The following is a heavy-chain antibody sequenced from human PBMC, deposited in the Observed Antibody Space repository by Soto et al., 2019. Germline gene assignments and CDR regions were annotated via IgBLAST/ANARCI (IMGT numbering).Heavy chain of an antibody. D-gene: IGHD3-22*01. V-gene: IGHV3-23*01. CDR1: GFIFSTYA. CDR2: ISYGGGAT. Sequence: PGGSLRLSCAASGFIFSTYAMNWVRQAPGKGLEWVASISYGGGATYYADSVRGRFTISRDNSMDTLYLQMNGLRAADTAVYYCARDREYYDSSGYYYARGYFDYWGQGTLVTVSS. CDR3: ARDREYYDSSGYYYARGYFDY. J-gene: IGHJ4*02.